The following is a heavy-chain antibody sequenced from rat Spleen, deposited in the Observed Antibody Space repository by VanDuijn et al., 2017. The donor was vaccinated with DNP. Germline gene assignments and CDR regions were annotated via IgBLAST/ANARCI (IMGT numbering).Heavy chain of an antibody. CDR1: GFTFSNSD. Sequence: EVQLVESGGDLVQPGRSLKLSCAASGFTFSNSDMAWVRQAPTKGLEWVASISTSGGSTYYRDSVKGRFTISRDNAKSTLYLQMDSLRSEDTATYYCATETNYYSGDVGYFDYWGQGLIVTVSS. CDR3: ATETNYYSGDVGYFDY. D-gene: IGHD1-1*01. J-gene: IGHJ2*01. CDR2: ISTSGGST. V-gene: IGHV5-27*01.